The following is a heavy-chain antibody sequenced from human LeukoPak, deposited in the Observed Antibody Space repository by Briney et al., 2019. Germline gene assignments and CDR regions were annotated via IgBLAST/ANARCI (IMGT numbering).Heavy chain of an antibody. V-gene: IGHV3-74*01. CDR1: GFTFSTYW. CDR2: INSDGSTT. Sequence: GGSLRLSCAASGFTFSTYWMQWVRQASGKGLVWVSRINSDGSTTTYADSVKRRFTISRDNSKNILYLQMNSLRAEDTAIYYCAKDRPNFYENSGHYYRRDGDSWGQGTLVTVSS. CDR3: AKDRPNFYENSGHYYRRDGDS. D-gene: IGHD3-22*01. J-gene: IGHJ5*01.